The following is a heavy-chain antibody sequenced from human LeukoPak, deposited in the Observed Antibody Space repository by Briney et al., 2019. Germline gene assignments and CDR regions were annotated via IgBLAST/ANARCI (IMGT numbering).Heavy chain of an antibody. V-gene: IGHV3-23*01. D-gene: IGHD3-22*01. J-gene: IGHJ4*02. CDR1: GFTSSDFA. CDR3: AKHEVSYYDSSGYYPFDC. Sequence: PGGSLRLSCVASGFTSSDFAMSWVRLPPGKGLKWVSGLSASGGSTFYTDSVKGRFTISRDNSNNTLYLQMDGLSAEDTAIYYCAKHEVSYYDSSGYYPFDCWGPGTVVTVSS. CDR2: LSASGGST.